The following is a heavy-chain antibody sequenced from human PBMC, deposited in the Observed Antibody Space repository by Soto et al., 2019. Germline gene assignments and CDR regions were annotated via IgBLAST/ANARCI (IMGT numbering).Heavy chain of an antibody. V-gene: IGHV4-61*01. D-gene: IGHD3-10*01. CDR2: IYYSGST. J-gene: IGHJ6*02. CDR1: GGSVSSGSYY. Sequence: SETLSLTCTVSGGSVSSGSYYWSWIRQPPGKGLEWIGYIYYSGSTNYNPSLKSRVTISVDTSKNQFSLKLSSVTAADTAVYYCARDNVLLWFGELSDYYYGMDVWGQGTTVTVSS. CDR3: ARDNVLLWFGELSDYYYGMDV.